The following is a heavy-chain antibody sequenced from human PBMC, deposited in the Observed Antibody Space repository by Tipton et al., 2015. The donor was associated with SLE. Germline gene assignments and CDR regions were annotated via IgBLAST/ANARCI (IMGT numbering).Heavy chain of an antibody. V-gene: IGHV4-31*03. CDR1: GCSLSRGGYY. D-gene: IGHD6-13*01. CDR3: ARDLGSSWIDY. J-gene: IGHJ4*02. Sequence: TLSLTCTVSGCSLSRGGYYWGWIRQHPGKGLEGIGYIYYSGRTYYNPSLQSRVTISVDTSKNQFSLKLSSVTAADTAVYYCARDLGSSWIDYWGQGTLVTVSS. CDR2: IYYSGRT.